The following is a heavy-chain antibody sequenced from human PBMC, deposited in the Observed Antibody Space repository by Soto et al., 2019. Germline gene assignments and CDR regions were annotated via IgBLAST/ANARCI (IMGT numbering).Heavy chain of an antibody. D-gene: IGHD2-15*01. Sequence: QVQLVQSGAEVKKPGSSVKVSCKASGGTFSSYTISWVRQAPGQGLEWMGRIIPILGIANYAQKFQGRVTIPADKSTSTAYMELSSLRSEDTAVYYCARTEGYCSGGSCLNDAFDIWGQGTMVTVSS. J-gene: IGHJ3*02. CDR2: IIPILGIA. CDR1: GGTFSSYT. CDR3: ARTEGYCSGGSCLNDAFDI. V-gene: IGHV1-69*02.